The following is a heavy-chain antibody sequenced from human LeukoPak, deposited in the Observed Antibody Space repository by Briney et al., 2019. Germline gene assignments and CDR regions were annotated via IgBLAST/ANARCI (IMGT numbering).Heavy chain of an antibody. CDR2: IYSGGST. D-gene: IGHD4-11*01. J-gene: IGHJ6*03. Sequence: GGSLRLFCAASGFTVSSNYMSWVRQAPGKGLEWVSVIYSGGSTYYADSVKGRFTISRDNSKNTLYLQMNSLRAEDTAVYYCARDLSTVSRGYYYYFMDVWGKGTTVTVSS. CDR1: GFTVSSNY. V-gene: IGHV3-66*02. CDR3: ARDLSTVSRGYYYYFMDV.